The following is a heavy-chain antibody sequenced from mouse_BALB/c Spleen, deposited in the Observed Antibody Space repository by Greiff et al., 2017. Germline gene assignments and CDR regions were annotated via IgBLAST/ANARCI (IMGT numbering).Heavy chain of an antibody. CDR1: GYSITSDYA. D-gene: IGHD2-10*01. J-gene: IGHJ4*01. V-gene: IGHV3-2*02. CDR3: ATQAYYGHAMDY. Sequence: EVQLVESGPGLVKPSQSLSLTCTVTGYSITSDYAWNWIRQFPGNKLEWMGYISYSGSTSYNPSLKSRISITRDTSKNQFFLQLNSVTTEDTATYYCATQAYYGHAMDYWGQGTSVTVAS. CDR2: ISYSGST.